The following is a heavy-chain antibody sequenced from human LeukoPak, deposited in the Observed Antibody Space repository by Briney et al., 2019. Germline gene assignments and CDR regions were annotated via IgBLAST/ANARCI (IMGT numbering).Heavy chain of an antibody. J-gene: IGHJ4*02. Sequence: PGGSLRLSCAASGFTFSSYWMNWVRQAPGKGLEWVANMNQDGSLRQYLGSVKGRFTISRDNAKNSLYLQMNSLRAEDTAVYFCSSGPNFDYWGRGTLVTVSS. CDR3: SSGPNFDY. CDR2: MNQDGSLR. CDR1: GFTFSSYW. V-gene: IGHV3-7*05. D-gene: IGHD3/OR15-3a*01.